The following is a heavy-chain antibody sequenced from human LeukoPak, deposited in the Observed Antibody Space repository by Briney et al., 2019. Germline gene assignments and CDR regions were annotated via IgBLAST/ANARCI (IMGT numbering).Heavy chain of an antibody. Sequence: KPSETLSLTCAVYGGSFSGYYWSWIRQPPGKGLEWIGEINHSGSTNYNPSLKSRVTISVDTSKNQFSLKLSSVTAADAAVYYCARVRGTYYYDSSGYYHRANYYYYYYMDVWGKGTTVTVSS. CDR2: INHSGST. D-gene: IGHD3-22*01. J-gene: IGHJ6*03. CDR1: GGSFSGYY. V-gene: IGHV4-34*01. CDR3: ARVRGTYYYDSSGYYHRANYYYYYYMDV.